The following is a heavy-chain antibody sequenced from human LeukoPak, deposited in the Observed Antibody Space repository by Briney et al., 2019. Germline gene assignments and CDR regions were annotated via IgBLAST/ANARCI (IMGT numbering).Heavy chain of an antibody. Sequence: GASVKVSCKISGDTLSQLTIHWVRQAPGEGLEKMGRFDPEYGEKVFAQKFQGRVTITADESTSTAYMELSSLRSEDTAVYYCARVEYPTGILTGYHYYYMDVWGKGTTVTISS. V-gene: IGHV1-24*01. CDR2: FDPEYGEK. CDR3: ARVEYPTGILTGYHYYYMDV. CDR1: GDTLSQLT. D-gene: IGHD3-9*01. J-gene: IGHJ6*03.